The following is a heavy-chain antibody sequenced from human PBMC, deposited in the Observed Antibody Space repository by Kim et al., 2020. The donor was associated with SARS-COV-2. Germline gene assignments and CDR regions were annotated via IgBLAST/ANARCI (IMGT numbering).Heavy chain of an antibody. CDR1: GGSISSNISY. CDR2: IYYSGSS. Sequence: SETLSLTCTVSGGSISSNISYWGWLRQPPGKELVWIVSIYYSGSSYYNPSLKSRVTISVDTSKNHLSLKPGSVTAAATSAYYFARPAYCSRWSTEFAPSKCPLSVKPGAVSVAHTVIYECARAVSGSCWSTADAPSTRKQQGWLDPWGQGTLVTVSS. CDR3: ARPAYCSRWSTEFAPSKCPLSVKPGAVSVAHTVIYECARAVSGSCWSTADAPSTRKQQGWLDP. D-gene: IGHD6-13*01. J-gene: IGHJ5*02. V-gene: IGHV4-39*01.